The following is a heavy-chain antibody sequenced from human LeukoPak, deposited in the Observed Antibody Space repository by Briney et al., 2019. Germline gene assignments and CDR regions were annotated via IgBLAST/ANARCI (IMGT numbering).Heavy chain of an antibody. V-gene: IGHV3-21*01. CDR1: GFTFSSYS. CDR2: ISSSSSYI. J-gene: IGHJ4*02. D-gene: IGHD1-26*01. Sequence: GGSLRLSCAASGFTFSSYSMNWVRQAPGKGLEWVSSISSSSSYIYYADSVKGRFTISRDNAKNTLYLQMNSLRAEDTAVYYCARGEGIGRPDSGSYGLLDYWGQGTLVTVSS. CDR3: ARGEGIGRPDSGSYGLLDY.